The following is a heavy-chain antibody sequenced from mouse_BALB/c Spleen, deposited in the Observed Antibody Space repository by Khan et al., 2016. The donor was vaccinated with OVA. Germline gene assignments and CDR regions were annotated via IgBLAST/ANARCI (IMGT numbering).Heavy chain of an antibody. D-gene: IGHD2-14*01. CDR2: INPSNGYT. V-gene: IGHV1-4*01. Sequence: QVQLKESGAELARPGASVKMSCKASGYTFTSYTIHWIKKRPGQGLEWIGYINPSNGYTNYTQKFKDKATLTTDKSSTTAYLQLSSLTSDDSAVYNCVRDGAYHRNDSWFAYWGQGTLVTVSA. CDR1: GYTFTSYT. CDR3: VRDGAYHRNDSWFAY. J-gene: IGHJ3*01.